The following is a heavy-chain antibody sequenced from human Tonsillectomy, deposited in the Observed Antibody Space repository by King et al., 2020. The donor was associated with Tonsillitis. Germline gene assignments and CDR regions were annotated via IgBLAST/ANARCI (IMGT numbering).Heavy chain of an antibody. Sequence: VQLVESGGGLVQPGGSLRLSCAASGFTFSNYWMNWVRQAPGKGLEGVADIKQDGSKEYYVGSVRGRFTISRDNAKSSLYLDMNSLRAEDTAVYYCVRDAGSGRNWYPFDYWGQGTLVTVSS. CDR1: GFTFSNYW. CDR3: VRDAGSGRNWYPFDY. J-gene: IGHJ4*02. CDR2: IKQDGSKE. V-gene: IGHV3-7*01. D-gene: IGHD6-13*01.